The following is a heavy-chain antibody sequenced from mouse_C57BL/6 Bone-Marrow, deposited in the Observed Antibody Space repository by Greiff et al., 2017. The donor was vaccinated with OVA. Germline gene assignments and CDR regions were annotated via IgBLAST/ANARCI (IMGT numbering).Heavy chain of an antibody. CDR3: ARPYDYDGGYAMDY. V-gene: IGHV5-9*01. CDR2: ISGGGGNT. D-gene: IGHD2-4*01. CDR1: GFTFSSYT. Sequence: DVKLVESGGGLVKPGGSLKLSCAASGFTFSSYTMSWVRQTPEKRLEWVATISGGGGNTYYPDSVKGRFTISRDNAKNTLYLQMSSLRSEDTALYYCARPYDYDGGYAMDYWGQGTSVTVSS. J-gene: IGHJ4*01.